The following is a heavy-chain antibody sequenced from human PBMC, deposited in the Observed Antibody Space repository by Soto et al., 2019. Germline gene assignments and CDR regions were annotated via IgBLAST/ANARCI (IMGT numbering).Heavy chain of an antibody. V-gene: IGHV2-5*02. CDR3: AHRIVAAGTGYFDY. Sequence: QITLKESGPTLVKPTQTLTLTCTFSGFSLSTSGVGVGWIRQPPGKALEWLALIYWDDDKRYSPSLKSRLTITKDTSKNHVVLTMTNMDPVDTATYYCAHRIVAAGTGYFDYWGQGTLVTVSS. D-gene: IGHD6-13*01. CDR2: IYWDDDK. CDR1: GFSLSTSGVG. J-gene: IGHJ4*02.